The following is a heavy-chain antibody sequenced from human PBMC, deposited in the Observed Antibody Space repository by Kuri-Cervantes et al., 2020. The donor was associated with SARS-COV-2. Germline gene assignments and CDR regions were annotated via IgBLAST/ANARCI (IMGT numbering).Heavy chain of an antibody. CDR3: ARAIGYYYYYGMDV. V-gene: IGHV3-53*01. D-gene: IGHD2/OR15-2a*01. Sequence: GGSLRLSCAASGFTVSSNYMSWVRQAPGKGLEWVSVIYSGGSTYYADSVKGRFTISRDNSKNTPYLQMNSLRAEDTAVYYCARAIGYYYYYGMDVWGQGTTVTVSS. CDR2: IYSGGST. J-gene: IGHJ6*02. CDR1: GFTVSSNY.